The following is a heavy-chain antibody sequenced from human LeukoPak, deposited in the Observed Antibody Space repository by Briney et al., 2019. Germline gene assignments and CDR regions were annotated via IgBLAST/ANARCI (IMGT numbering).Heavy chain of an antibody. Sequence: ASVKVSCKASGYTFTSYAMHWVRQAPGQRLEWMGWINAGNGNTKYSQKFQGRVTITRDTSASTAYMELSSLRSEDTAVYYCARLVVRGVMNWFDPWGQGTLVTVSS. CDR3: ARLVVRGVMNWFDP. V-gene: IGHV1-3*01. CDR1: GYTFTSYA. CDR2: INAGNGNT. J-gene: IGHJ5*02. D-gene: IGHD3-10*01.